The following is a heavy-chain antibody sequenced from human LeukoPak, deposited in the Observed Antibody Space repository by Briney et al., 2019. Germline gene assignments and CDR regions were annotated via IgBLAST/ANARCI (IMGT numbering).Heavy chain of an antibody. V-gene: IGHV1-2*02. J-gene: IGHJ3*02. Sequence: VASVKVSCKASGYTLTDYYIHWVRQAPGQGLEWMGWITPSSGGTIYAQKFQGRVTMTRDMSISTAYMELSRLRSDDTAVYYCAKVASTTRRHDAFDIWGQGTLVTVSS. D-gene: IGHD1-1*01. CDR2: ITPSSGGT. CDR3: AKVASTTRRHDAFDI. CDR1: GYTLTDYY.